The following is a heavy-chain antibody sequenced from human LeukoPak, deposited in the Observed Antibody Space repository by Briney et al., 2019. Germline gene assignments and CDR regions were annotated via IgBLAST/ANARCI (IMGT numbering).Heavy chain of an antibody. CDR1: GGSISSGGYS. CDR2: IYHSGST. CDR3: ARVLSLDWYFDL. Sequence: SETLSLTCAVSGGSISSGGYSWSWIRRPPGKGLEWIGYIYHSGSTYYNPSLKSRVTISVDRSKNQFSLKLSSVTAADTAVYYCARVLSLDWYFDLWGRGTLVTVSS. V-gene: IGHV4-30-2*01. J-gene: IGHJ2*01.